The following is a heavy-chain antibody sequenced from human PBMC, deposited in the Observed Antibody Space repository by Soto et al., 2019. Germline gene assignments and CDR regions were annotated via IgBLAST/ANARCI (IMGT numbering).Heavy chain of an antibody. V-gene: IGHV3-30*03. CDR2: ISYDGSNK. D-gene: IGHD4-17*01. J-gene: IGHJ4*02. Sequence: QVQLVESGGGVVQPGRSLRLSCAASGFTFSSYGMHWVRQAPGKGLEWVAVISYDGSNKYYADSVKGRFTISRDNSKNRLYLIMNSLSAEDTAVYYCGTYGDYVFGIDYWGQGALVTVSS. CDR3: GTYGDYVFGIDY. CDR1: GFTFSSYG.